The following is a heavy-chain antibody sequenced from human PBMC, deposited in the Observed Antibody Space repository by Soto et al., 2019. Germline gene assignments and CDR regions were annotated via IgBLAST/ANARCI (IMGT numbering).Heavy chain of an antibody. V-gene: IGHV4-34*01. CDR1: GGSFSGYY. CDR2: INHRGNT. D-gene: IGHD3-3*01. Sequence: SETLSLTCSIYGGSFSGYYWSWIRQPPGKGLEWIGEINHRGNTNYNPSLKSRVTISVDTSNNQFSLKLNSVTPADTGVYYCAREGGVLRLSNWFDSWGQGIKVTVSS. J-gene: IGHJ5*01. CDR3: AREGGVLRLSNWFDS.